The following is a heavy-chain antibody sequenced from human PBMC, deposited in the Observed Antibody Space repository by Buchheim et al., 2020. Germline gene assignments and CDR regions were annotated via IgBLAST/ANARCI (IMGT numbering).Heavy chain of an antibody. CDR3: AKTLEWFRWFDP. J-gene: IGHJ5*02. Sequence: EVQLLESGGGLVQPGGSLRLSCAASGFTFSSYAMSWVRQAPGKGLEWVSAISGSGGRTYYADSVKGRFTISRGHSTNPLLLQMNSLRAEDTAVYYCAKTLEWFRWFDPWGQGTL. D-gene: IGHD3-3*01. V-gene: IGHV3-23*01. CDR1: GFTFSSYA. CDR2: ISGSGGRT.